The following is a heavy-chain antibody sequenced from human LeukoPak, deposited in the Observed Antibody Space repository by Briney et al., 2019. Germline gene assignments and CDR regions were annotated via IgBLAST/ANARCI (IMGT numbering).Heavy chain of an antibody. D-gene: IGHD4-17*01. CDR3: AKDTHLETTVTTLDY. CDR2: ISSSTSYI. CDR1: GFTFSSYS. V-gene: IGHV3-21*04. J-gene: IGHJ4*02. Sequence: GSLRLSCAASGFTFSSYSMNWVRQAPGKGLEWVSFISSSTSYISYADSVKGRFTISRDNAKNTLYLQMNSLRAEDTAVYYCAKDTHLETTVTTLDYWGQGTLVTASS.